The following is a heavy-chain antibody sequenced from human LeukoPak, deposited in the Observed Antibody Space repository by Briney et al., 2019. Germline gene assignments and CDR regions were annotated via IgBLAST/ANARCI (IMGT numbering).Heavy chain of an antibody. CDR1: GGSFSGYY. Sequence: SETLSLTCAVYGGSFSGYYWSWIRQPPGKGLEWIGEINHSGSTNYNPSLKSRVTISVDTSKNQFSLKLSSVTAADTAVYYCARDEYSSSWLYYFDCWGQGTLVTVSS. CDR3: ARDEYSSSWLYYFDC. J-gene: IGHJ4*02. V-gene: IGHV4-34*01. D-gene: IGHD6-13*01. CDR2: INHSGST.